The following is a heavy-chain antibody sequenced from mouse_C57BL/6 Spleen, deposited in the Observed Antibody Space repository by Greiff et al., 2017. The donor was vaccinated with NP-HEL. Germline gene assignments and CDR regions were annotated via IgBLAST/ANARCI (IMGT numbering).Heavy chain of an antibody. CDR3: TETGTDFDY. V-gene: IGHV6-3*01. CDR2: IRLKSDNYAT. J-gene: IGHJ2*01. CDR1: GFTFSNYW. D-gene: IGHD4-1*01. Sequence: DVMLVESGGGLVQPGGSMKLSCVASGFTFSNYWMNWVRQSPEQGLEWVAQIRLKSDNYATHYAESVKGRFTISRDDSKSSVYLQMNNLRAEDTGIYYCTETGTDFDYWGQGTTLTVSS.